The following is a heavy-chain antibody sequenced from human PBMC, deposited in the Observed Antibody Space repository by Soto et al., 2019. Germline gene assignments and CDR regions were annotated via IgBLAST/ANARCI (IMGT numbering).Heavy chain of an antibody. CDR2: IISSSSTL. D-gene: IGHD2-2*01. Sequence: GGSLRLSCAASGFTFSSYSMNWVRQAPGKGLERVSYIISSSSTLYYADSVKGRFTISRDNAKISLYLQWSSLKASDTAIYYCARPRVPAATFGDAFDIWGQGTMVTVSS. J-gene: IGHJ3*02. CDR1: GFTFSSYS. CDR3: ARPRVPAATFGDAFDI. V-gene: IGHV3-48*01.